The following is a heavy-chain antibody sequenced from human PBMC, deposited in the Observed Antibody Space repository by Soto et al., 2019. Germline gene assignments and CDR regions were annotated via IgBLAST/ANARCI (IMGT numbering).Heavy chain of an antibody. CDR2: IWYDGSNK. CDR1: GFTFSSYG. J-gene: IGHJ6*02. V-gene: IGHV3-33*01. Sequence: QVQLVESGGGVVQPGRSLRLSCAASGFTFSSYGMHWVRQAPGKGLEWVAVIWYDGSNKYYADSVKGRFTISRDNSKNTLYLQMNSLRAEDTAVYYCARDRRQGIYYYGMDVWGQGTTVTVSS. D-gene: IGHD3-10*01. CDR3: ARDRRQGIYYYGMDV.